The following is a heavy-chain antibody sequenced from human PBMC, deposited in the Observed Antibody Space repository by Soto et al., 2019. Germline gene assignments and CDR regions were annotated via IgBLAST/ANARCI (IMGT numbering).Heavy chain of an antibody. J-gene: IGHJ6*02. V-gene: IGHV5-51*01. D-gene: IGHD6-19*01. CDR3: ATIGLGGWYQNYYYYGMDV. Sequence: PGESLKISCKGSGYSFTSYWIGWVRQMPGKXLEWMGIIYPGDSDTRYSPSFQGQVTISADKSISTAYLQWSSLKAPDTAMYYCATIGLGGWYQNYYYYGMDVWGQGTTVTVSS. CDR1: GYSFTSYW. CDR2: IYPGDSDT.